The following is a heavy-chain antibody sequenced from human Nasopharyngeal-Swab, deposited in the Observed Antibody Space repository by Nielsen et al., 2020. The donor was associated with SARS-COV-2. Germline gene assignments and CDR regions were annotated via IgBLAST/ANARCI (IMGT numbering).Heavy chain of an antibody. Sequence: WIRQPPGKGLEWIAEINHSGSTNYNPSLKSRATLSVDTSMNQFSLELSSVTAADTAVYYCARGLSGIVPAPILGLGPYYYYYYMDVWGKGTTVTVSS. D-gene: IGHD2-2*01. J-gene: IGHJ6*03. V-gene: IGHV4-34*01. CDR3: ARGLSGIVPAPILGLGPYYYYYYMDV. CDR2: INHSGST.